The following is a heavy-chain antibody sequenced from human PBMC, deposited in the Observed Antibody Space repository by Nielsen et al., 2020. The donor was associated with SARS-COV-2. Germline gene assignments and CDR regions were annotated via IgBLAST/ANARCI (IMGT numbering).Heavy chain of an antibody. Sequence: SETLSLTCTVSDDSINTYYWSWVRKPPGRGLEWIGYIFSFGSPSYNPSLASRVTISIDTSNNQFSLKLSSVTAADTAVYYCARDDDNWGSPAYWGQGTLVTVSS. V-gene: IGHV4-59*01. CDR1: DDSINTYY. CDR2: IFSFGSP. J-gene: IGHJ4*02. D-gene: IGHD7-27*01. CDR3: ARDDDNWGSPAY.